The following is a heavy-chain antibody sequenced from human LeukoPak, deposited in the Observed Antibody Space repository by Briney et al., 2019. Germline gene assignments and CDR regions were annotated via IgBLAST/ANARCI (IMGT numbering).Heavy chain of an antibody. CDR3: ARNSQVWFGEGYYYGMDV. CDR1: GGTFSKYT. Sequence: SVKVSCKASGGTFSKYTISWVRQRPGQGLEWMGGITPLFGTANYAQKFQGRVTITADESTSTAYMELSSLRSEDTAVYYCARNSQVWFGEGYYYGMDVWGQGTTVTVSS. D-gene: IGHD3-10*01. CDR2: ITPLFGTA. J-gene: IGHJ6*02. V-gene: IGHV1-69*01.